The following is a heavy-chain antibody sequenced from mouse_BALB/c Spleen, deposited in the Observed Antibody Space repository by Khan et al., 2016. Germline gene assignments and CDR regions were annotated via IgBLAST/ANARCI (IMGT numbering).Heavy chain of an antibody. CDR2: IDPANGNT. CDR1: GFNIKDTY. CDR3: ARSPYDYDVGFAY. D-gene: IGHD2-4*01. Sequence: VRLQQSGAELVKPGASVKLSCTASGFNIKDTYMHWVKQRPEQGLEWIGRIDPANGNTKYDPKFQGKATITADTSSKTAYLQLSSLTSEDTAVYYCARSPYDYDVGFAYWGQGTLVTVSA. J-gene: IGHJ3*01. V-gene: IGHV14-3*02.